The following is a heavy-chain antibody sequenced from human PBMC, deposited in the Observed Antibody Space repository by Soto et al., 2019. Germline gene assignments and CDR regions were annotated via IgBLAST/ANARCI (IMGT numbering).Heavy chain of an antibody. CDR3: ARDLGYSSSWYLSYYYYGMDV. CDR2: INSDGSST. CDR1: GFTFSSYW. V-gene: IGHV3-74*01. D-gene: IGHD6-13*01. Sequence: PGGSLRLSCAASGFTFSSYWMHWVRQAPGKGLVWVSRINSDGSSTSYADSVKGRFTISRDNAKNTLYLQMNSLRAEDTAVYYCARDLGYSSSWYLSYYYYGMDVWGQGTTVT. J-gene: IGHJ6*02.